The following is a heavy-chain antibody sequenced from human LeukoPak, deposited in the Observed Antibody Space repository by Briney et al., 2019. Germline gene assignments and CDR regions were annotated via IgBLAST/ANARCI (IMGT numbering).Heavy chain of an antibody. D-gene: IGHD3-10*01. J-gene: IGHJ4*02. Sequence: GGSLRLSCAASGFTFSSYAMHWVRQAPGKGLEYVSAISSNGGSTYCANSVKGRFTISRDNSKNTLYLQMGSLRAEDMAVYYCARAHGSGLGTMYYFDYWGQGTLVTVSS. CDR2: ISSNGGST. V-gene: IGHV3-64*01. CDR3: ARAHGSGLGTMYYFDY. CDR1: GFTFSSYA.